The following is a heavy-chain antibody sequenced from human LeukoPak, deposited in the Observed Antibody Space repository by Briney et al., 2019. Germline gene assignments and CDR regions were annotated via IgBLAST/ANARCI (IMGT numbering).Heavy chain of an antibody. Sequence: SETLSLTCTVSGGSITNYYWSWIRQPPGKGLEWIGFSYYSGSTNYNPSLKSRVTISVYTSKNQFSLKLSSVTAADTAVYYCARLKYYYDSSGYRAEYFQHWGQGTLVTVSS. D-gene: IGHD3-22*01. CDR1: GGSITNYY. V-gene: IGHV4-59*01. CDR2: SYYSGST. CDR3: ARLKYYYDSSGYRAEYFQH. J-gene: IGHJ1*01.